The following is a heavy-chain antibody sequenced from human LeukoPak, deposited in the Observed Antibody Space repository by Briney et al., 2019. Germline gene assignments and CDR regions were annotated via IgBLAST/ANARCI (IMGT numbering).Heavy chain of an antibody. CDR1: GGTFSSYA. D-gene: IGHD3-22*01. CDR3: ARGTFGDSSGPFDY. J-gene: IGHJ4*02. V-gene: IGHV1-69*04. Sequence: SVKVSCKASGGTFSSYAISWVRQAPGQGLEWMGRIIPILGIANYAQKFQGRVTITADKSTSTAYMELSSLRSEDTAVYYCARGTFGDSSGPFDYWGQGTLVTVSS. CDR2: IIPILGIA.